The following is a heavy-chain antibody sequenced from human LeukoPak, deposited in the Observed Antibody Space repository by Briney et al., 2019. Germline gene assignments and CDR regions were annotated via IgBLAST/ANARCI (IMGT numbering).Heavy chain of an antibody. Sequence: KPSETLSLTCTVSGGSISSYYWSWIRQPPGKGLEWIGSIYYSGSTYYNPSLKSRVTISVDTSKNQFSLKLSSVTAADTAVYYCARVRYCSSTSCYEVGYNWFDPWGQGTLVTVSS. CDR2: IYYSGST. CDR1: GGSISSYY. J-gene: IGHJ5*02. V-gene: IGHV4-39*01. CDR3: ARVRYCSSTSCYEVGYNWFDP. D-gene: IGHD2-2*01.